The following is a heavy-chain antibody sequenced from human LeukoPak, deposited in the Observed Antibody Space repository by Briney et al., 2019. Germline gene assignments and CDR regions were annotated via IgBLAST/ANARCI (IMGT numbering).Heavy chain of an antibody. Sequence: GASVKVSCKASGGTFSSYAISWVRQAPGQGLEWMGGIIPIFGTANYAQKFQGRVTITADESTSTAYMELSSLRSEDTAVYYCASYYYDSSGYYSSPLFDYWGQGTLVTVSS. CDR1: GGTFSSYA. V-gene: IGHV1-69*13. J-gene: IGHJ4*02. D-gene: IGHD3-22*01. CDR3: ASYYYDSSGYYSSPLFDY. CDR2: IIPIFGTA.